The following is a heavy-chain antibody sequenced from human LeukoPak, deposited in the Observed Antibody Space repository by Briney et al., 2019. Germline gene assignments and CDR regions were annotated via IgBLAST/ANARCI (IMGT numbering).Heavy chain of an antibody. CDR3: VRGVGVSRFNYLDS. Sequence: PGRSLTLSCAAFGFTFSSFGMHWVRQAPGKGLEWVAVIWYDASNKYYADSVKGRFTISRDNSKNTLYLQMNSLRDDDTAVYYCVRGVGVSRFNYLDSWGQGTLVIVSS. V-gene: IGHV3-33*01. CDR1: GFTFSSFG. J-gene: IGHJ4*02. CDR2: IWYDASNK. D-gene: IGHD6-13*01.